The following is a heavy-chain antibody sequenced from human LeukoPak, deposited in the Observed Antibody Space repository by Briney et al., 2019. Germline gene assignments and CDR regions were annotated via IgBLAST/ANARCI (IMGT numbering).Heavy chain of an antibody. J-gene: IGHJ5*02. CDR3: ARDGGILWFGEFNWFDP. V-gene: IGHV4-4*07. CDR1: GGSISSYY. CDR2: IYTSGST. D-gene: IGHD3-10*01. Sequence: SETLSLTCAVSGGSISSYYWSWIRQPAGKGLEWIGRIYTSGSTNYNPSLKSRVTMSVDTSKNQFSLKLSSVTAADTAVYYCARDGGILWFGEFNWFDPWGQGTLATVSS.